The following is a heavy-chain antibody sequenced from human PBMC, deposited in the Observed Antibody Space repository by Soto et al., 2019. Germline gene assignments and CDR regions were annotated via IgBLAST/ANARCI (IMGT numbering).Heavy chain of an antibody. V-gene: IGHV3-11*01. CDR2: ISFSGDVT. J-gene: IGHJ6*04. Sequence: TGGSLRLSCAASRFSFSDYYMSWVRQAPGKGLEWVSYISFSGDVTRYSDSVEGRFTVSRDNAKKSLYLQMNSLRVDDTAVYYCARENGHPGHNYAMDVWGEGTTVTVSS. CDR3: ARENGHPGHNYAMDV. CDR1: RFSFSDYY. D-gene: IGHD2-8*01.